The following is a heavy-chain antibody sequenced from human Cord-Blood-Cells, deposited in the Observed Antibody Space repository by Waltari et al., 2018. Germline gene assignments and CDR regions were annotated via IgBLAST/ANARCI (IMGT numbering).Heavy chain of an antibody. CDR3: ARAPAAYSSGWYWFDP. D-gene: IGHD6-19*01. Sequence: QVQLVQSGAEVKKPGASVKVSCKASGYTFTGYYMHWVRQAPGQGLAWMGWINPNSGGTNYAQKFQGRVTMTRDTSISTAYMELSRLRSDDTAVYYCARAPAAYSSGWYWFDPWGQGTLVTVSS. V-gene: IGHV1-2*02. CDR1: GYTFTGYY. J-gene: IGHJ5*02. CDR2: INPNSGGT.